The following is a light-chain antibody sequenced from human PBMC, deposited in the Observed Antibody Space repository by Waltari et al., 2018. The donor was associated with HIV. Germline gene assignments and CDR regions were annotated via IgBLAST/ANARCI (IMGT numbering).Light chain of an antibody. CDR2: DNN. Sequence: SVLTQPPSVSAAPGQKVTISCSGSSSNIGNNYVSWFQQLPGAPPRFLIYDNNQRPSGVPDRFSGSRSGTSATLGVSGLQPGDEADYYCGTWDTSLDAGVFGGGTKLTVL. CDR1: SSNIGNNY. J-gene: IGLJ3*02. CDR3: GTWDTSLDAGV. V-gene: IGLV1-51*01.